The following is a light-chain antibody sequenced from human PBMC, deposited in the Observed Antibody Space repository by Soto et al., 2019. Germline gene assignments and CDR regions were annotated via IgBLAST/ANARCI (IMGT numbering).Light chain of an antibody. V-gene: IGKV1-12*01. CDR1: EDINSR. CDR2: AAF. J-gene: IGKJ5*01. Sequence: DIQMTQSPSSVFASVGDRVTISCRASEDINSRLAWYQQKPGNAPKLLIYAAFILQSGVPSRFSGYGSGTDFTLSISSLQPEDFATYYCQQADSFPITFGQGTRLEIK. CDR3: QQADSFPIT.